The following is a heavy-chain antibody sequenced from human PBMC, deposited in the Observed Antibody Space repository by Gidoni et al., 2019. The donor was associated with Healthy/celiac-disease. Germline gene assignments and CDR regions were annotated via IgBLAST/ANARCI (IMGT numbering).Heavy chain of an antibody. J-gene: IGHJ6*02. CDR3: DSSGSRLPQARYYYGMDV. D-gene: IGHD3-22*01. Sequence: QVQLQQSGPGLVKPSQTLSLTCAISGASVSSNIAAWNWIRQSPSRGLEWLGRTYYRSKWYNDYAVSVKSRITINPDTSKNQFSLQLNSVTPEDTAVYYYDSSGSRLPQARYYYGMDVWGQGTTVTVSS. CDR2: TYYRSKWYN. V-gene: IGHV6-1*01. CDR1: GASVSSNIAA.